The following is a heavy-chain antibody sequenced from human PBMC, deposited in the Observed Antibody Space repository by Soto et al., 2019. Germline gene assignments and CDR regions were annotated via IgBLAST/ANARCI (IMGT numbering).Heavy chain of an antibody. CDR3: ARDTTDAFDI. D-gene: IGHD1-1*01. Sequence: ASVKVSCKASGYTFTGYYMHWVRQAPGQGLEWMGWINSNSGGTNFAQKFQGRVTMTRDTSISTAYVELRRLRSDDTAVYYCARDTTDAFDIWGQGTMVTVSS. V-gene: IGHV1-2*02. J-gene: IGHJ3*02. CDR2: INSNSGGT. CDR1: GYTFTGYY.